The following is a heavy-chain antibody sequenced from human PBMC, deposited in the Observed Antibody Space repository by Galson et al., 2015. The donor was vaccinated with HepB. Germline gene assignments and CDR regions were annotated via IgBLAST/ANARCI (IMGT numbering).Heavy chain of an antibody. J-gene: IGHJ4*02. CDR2: ISNSGGDT. CDR3: AKGRGSYSGSFVY. D-gene: IGHD1-26*01. CDR1: GFTFSSYA. Sequence: SLRLSCAASGFTFSSYAMSWVRQAPGKGLEWVSGISNSGGDTYYADSVKGRFTISRDSSKNTLYLAMSSLRAEDTAVYYCAKGRGSYSGSFVYWGQGTLVTVSS. V-gene: IGHV3-23*01.